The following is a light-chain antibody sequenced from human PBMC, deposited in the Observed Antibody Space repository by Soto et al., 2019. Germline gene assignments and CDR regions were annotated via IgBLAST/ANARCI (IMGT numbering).Light chain of an antibody. V-gene: IGKV3-20*01. Sequence: EIVLTQSPGTLSLSPGERATLSCRASQSVSSSYLAWYQQKPGQAPRLLIYGASSRATGIPDRLSGSGSGTDFTLTISRVEPEDFAVYYCHQYDTYRTFGPGTKVEIK. CDR1: QSVSSSY. J-gene: IGKJ1*01. CDR3: HQYDTYRT. CDR2: GAS.